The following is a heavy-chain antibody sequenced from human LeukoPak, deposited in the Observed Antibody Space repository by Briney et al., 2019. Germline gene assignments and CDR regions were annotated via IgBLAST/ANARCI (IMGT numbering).Heavy chain of an antibody. CDR2: ISSSNSRI. CDR1: GFTFSTYS. J-gene: IGHJ4*02. CDR3: AKDHHSSGWLFDY. Sequence: GGSLRLSCAASGFTFSTYSMNWVRQAPGKGLEWVSSISSSNSRIYYTDSVKGRFTISRDNSKNTLYLQMNSLRAEDTAVYYCAKDHHSSGWLFDYWGQGTLVTVSS. D-gene: IGHD6-19*01. V-gene: IGHV3-21*04.